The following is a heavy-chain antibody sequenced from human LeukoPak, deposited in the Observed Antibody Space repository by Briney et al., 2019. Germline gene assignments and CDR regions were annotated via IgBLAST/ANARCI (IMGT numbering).Heavy chain of an antibody. CDR2: IIPMFDTA. V-gene: IGHV1-69*06. J-gene: IGHJ3*02. CDR3: ARARSGPYGSGSLDAFDI. CDR1: GYTFTSYG. Sequence: SVKVSCKASGYTFTSYGISWVRQAPGQGLEWMGGIIPMFDTADFAQKFQGRVTITADTSTSTAYMQLSSLRSEDTAVYYCARARSGPYGSGSLDAFDIWGQGTMVTVSS. D-gene: IGHD3-10*01.